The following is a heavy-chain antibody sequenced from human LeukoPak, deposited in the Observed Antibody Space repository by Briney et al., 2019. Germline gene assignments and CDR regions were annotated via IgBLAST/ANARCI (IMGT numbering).Heavy chain of an antibody. CDR3: ARESWGSNYFDY. CDR2: ISYDGSNK. J-gene: IGHJ4*02. D-gene: IGHD7-27*01. V-gene: IGHV3-30-3*01. Sequence: PGRSLRLSCAASGFTFSSYAMHWVRQAPGKGLEWVAVISYDGSNKYYADSVKGRFTISRDNSKNTLYLQMNSLRAEDTAVYYCARESWGSNYFDYWGQGTLVTVSS. CDR1: GFTFSSYA.